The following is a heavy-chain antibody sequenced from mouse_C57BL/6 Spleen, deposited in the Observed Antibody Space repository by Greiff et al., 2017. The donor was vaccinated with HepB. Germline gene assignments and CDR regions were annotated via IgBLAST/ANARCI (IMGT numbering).Heavy chain of an antibody. D-gene: IGHD2-3*01. CDR2: INPNNGGT. CDR3: ARLGGYYGFDV. V-gene: IGHV1-18*01. CDR1: GYTFPDYN. Sequence: EVQLQESGPELVKPGASVKIPCRASGYTFPDYNMDGVKQSHGKSLEWIGDINPNNGGTIYNQKFKGKATLTVDKSSSTAYMELRSLTSEDTAVYYCARLGGYYGFDVWGTGTTVTVSS. J-gene: IGHJ1*03.